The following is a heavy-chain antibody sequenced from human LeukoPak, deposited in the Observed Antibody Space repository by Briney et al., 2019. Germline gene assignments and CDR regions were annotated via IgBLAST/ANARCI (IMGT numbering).Heavy chain of an antibody. CDR2: IYHSGST. J-gene: IGHJ4*02. D-gene: IGHD4-17*01. CDR1: GGSISSGGYS. CDR3: ASMTTVTGVDY. V-gene: IGHV4-30-2*01. Sequence: TSETLSHTCAVSGGSISSGGYSWSWIRQPPGKGLEWIGYIYHSGSTYYNPSLKSRVTISVDRSKNQFSLKLSSVTAADTAVYYCASMTTVTGVDYWGQGTLVTVSS.